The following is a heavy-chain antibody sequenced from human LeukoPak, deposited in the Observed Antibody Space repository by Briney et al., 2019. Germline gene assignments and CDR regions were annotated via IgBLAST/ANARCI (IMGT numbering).Heavy chain of an antibody. Sequence: LSLTCTVSGGSISSYYWSWVRQAPGKGLEWVSSISWDSANIAYADSVKGRFTISRDNAKNSLYLQMNSLRPEDVALYYCVKDTSGASQYFQYWGHGTVVTVSS. D-gene: IGHD2-15*01. CDR1: GGSISSYY. V-gene: IGHV3-9*03. CDR3: VKDTSGASQYFQY. CDR2: ISWDSANI. J-gene: IGHJ1*01.